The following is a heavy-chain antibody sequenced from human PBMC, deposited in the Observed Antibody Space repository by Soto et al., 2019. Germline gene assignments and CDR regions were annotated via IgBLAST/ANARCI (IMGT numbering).Heavy chain of an antibody. CDR1: GFTVTSNG. V-gene: IGHV3-21*01. J-gene: IGHJ4*02. CDR3: VRARSTDSRPDY. CDR2: ISPNGQGI. Sequence: PGGSLRLSCGVSGFTVTSNGVSWVRQAPGKGLEWVSAISPNGQGIWYADSVKGRFTISRDNAKNSLFLQLDSLRAEDTAVYFCVRARSTDSRPDYWGQGTLVTVSS. D-gene: IGHD3-22*01.